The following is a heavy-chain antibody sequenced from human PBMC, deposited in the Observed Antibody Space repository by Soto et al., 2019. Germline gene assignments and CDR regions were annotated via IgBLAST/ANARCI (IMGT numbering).Heavy chain of an antibody. CDR3: ARGSTIFGVVIKRFDP. V-gene: IGHV4-34*01. D-gene: IGHD3-3*01. Sequence: SETLSLTCAVYGGSFSGYYWSWIRQPPGKGLEWIGEINHSGSTNYNPSLKSRVTISVDTSKNQFSLKLSSVTAADTALYYCARGSTIFGVVIKRFDPWGQGTLVTVSS. J-gene: IGHJ5*02. CDR1: GGSFSGYY. CDR2: INHSGST.